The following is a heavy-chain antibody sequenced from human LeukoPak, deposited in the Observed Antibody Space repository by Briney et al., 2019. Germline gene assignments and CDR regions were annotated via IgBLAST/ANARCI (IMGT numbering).Heavy chain of an antibody. V-gene: IGHV3-23*01. D-gene: IGHD1-26*01. CDR1: GFTFRSYG. CDR2: ISGSGVNT. J-gene: IGHJ4*02. CDR3: AKDRVGALLYFDF. Sequence: TGGSLRLSCAASGFTFRSYGMNWVRQAPGKGLEWVSAISGSGVNTYYADSVKGRFTISRDNSKNTLYLQMNSLRAEDTAVYYCAKDRVGALLYFDFWGQGTLVTVSS.